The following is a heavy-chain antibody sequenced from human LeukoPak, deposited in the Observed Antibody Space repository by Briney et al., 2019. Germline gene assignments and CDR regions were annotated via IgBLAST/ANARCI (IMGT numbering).Heavy chain of an antibody. CDR2: ISGSGGST. J-gene: IGHJ3*02. D-gene: IGHD3-3*01. CDR3: AKMGVAIDAFDI. CDR1: GFTFSSYA. V-gene: IGHV3-23*01. Sequence: GGSLRLSCAASGFTFSSYAMSWVRQAPGKGLEWVSAISGSGGSTYYADSVKGRFTISKDNSKNTLYLQMNSLRAEDTAVYYCAKMGVAIDAFDIWGQGTMVTVSS.